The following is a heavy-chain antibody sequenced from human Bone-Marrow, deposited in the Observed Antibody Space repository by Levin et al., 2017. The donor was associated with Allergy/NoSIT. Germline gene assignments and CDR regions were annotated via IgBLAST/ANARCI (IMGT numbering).Heavy chain of an antibody. CDR3: ARVQPNQYDTSAYPH. J-gene: IGHJ4*02. V-gene: IGHV1-2*06. CDR2: INPKSGST. Sequence: GESLKISCKASGYTFPSYNIHWVRQVPGQGFEWVGRINPKSGSTKFSQTFQGRVTMTRDTSTSTAYMELSELRSDDTAVYFCARVQPNQYDTSAYPHWVQGTLVTVSS. D-gene: IGHD3-16*01. CDR1: GYTFPSYN.